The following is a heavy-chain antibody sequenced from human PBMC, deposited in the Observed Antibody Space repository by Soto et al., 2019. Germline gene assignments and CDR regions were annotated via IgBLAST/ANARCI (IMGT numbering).Heavy chain of an antibody. J-gene: IGHJ5*02. D-gene: IGHD3-16*01. CDR2: INHVGGT. Sequence: SETLSLTCAVYGGFLSESYWTWIHQPPGKGLEWIGEINHVGGTNYNPSLKSRVTMSVDTSQNQFSLRLISVTAADTAMYFCVRIRYQLPSSVLWLDPWGQGTPVTVSS. CDR1: GGFLSESY. V-gene: IGHV4-34*01. CDR3: VRIRYQLPSSVLWLDP.